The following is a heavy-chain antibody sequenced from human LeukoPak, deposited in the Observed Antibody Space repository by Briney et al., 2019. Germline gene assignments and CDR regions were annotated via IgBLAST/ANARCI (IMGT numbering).Heavy chain of an antibody. CDR3: AKDQDDFWSGYYGLDV. CDR2: IRYDGSNK. CDR1: GFTFSSYG. D-gene: IGHD3-3*01. Sequence: GRSLRLSCAASGFTFSSYGMHWVRQAPGKGLEWVAFIRYDGSNKYYADSVKGRFTISRDNSKNTLYLQMNSLRAEDTAVYYCAKDQDDFWSGYYGLDVWGKGTTVTVSS. V-gene: IGHV3-30*02. J-gene: IGHJ6*04.